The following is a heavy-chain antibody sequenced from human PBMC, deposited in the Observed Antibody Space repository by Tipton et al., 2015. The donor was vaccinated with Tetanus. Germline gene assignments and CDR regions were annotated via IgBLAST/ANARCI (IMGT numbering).Heavy chain of an antibody. V-gene: IGHV4-59*13. CDR3: ARIGWPENNKPGFDI. J-gene: IGHJ3*02. CDR1: VGSISTYY. CDR2: VHYTGKD. Sequence: TLSLTCTVSVGSISTYYWSWIRQRPGRGLEWVGYVHYTGKDNYNPSLRSRVTLSVDTSKNQFSLQMSSVTAADTAVYYCARIGWPENNKPGFDIWGQGTMVTVSS. D-gene: IGHD1/OR15-1a*01.